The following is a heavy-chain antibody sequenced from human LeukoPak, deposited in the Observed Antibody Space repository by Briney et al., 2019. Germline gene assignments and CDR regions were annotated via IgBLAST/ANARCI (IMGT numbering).Heavy chain of an antibody. CDR3: AREVQLWSRGNWFDP. Sequence: SVHATCKASGYTFTGYYMHWVRPAPGQGLEWMGWINPNSGGTNYAQKIQGRVTMTRDTSISTAYMELSRLRSDDTAVYYCAREVQLWSRGNWFDPWGQGTLVTVSS. D-gene: IGHD5-18*01. CDR2: INPNSGGT. CDR1: GYTFTGYY. V-gene: IGHV1-2*02. J-gene: IGHJ5*02.